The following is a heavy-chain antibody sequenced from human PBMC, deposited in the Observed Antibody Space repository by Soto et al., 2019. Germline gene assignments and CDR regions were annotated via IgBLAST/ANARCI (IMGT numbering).Heavy chain of an antibody. J-gene: IGHJ4*02. CDR3: ARDRDSSSWYRDYSDY. CDR1: GGTFSSYA. V-gene: IGHV1-69*13. CDR2: IIPIFGTA. Sequence: ASVKVSCKASGGTFSSYAISWVRQAPGHGLEWMGGIIPIFGTANYAQKFQGRVTITADESTSTAYMELSSLRSEDTAVYYCARDRDSSSWYRDYSDYWGQGTLVTVSS. D-gene: IGHD6-13*01.